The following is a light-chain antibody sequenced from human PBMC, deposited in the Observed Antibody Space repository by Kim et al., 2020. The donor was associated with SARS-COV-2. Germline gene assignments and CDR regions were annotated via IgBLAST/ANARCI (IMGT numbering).Light chain of an antibody. V-gene: IGLV8-61*01. CDR1: SGSVSTNYY. CDR3: VLYMGSGFWV. J-gene: IGLJ3*02. CDR2: NTN. Sequence: QTVVTQEPSFSVSPGGTVTLTCGLSSGSVSTNYYPSWCQQTPGQAPRTLIYNTNTRSSGVPDRFSGSILGNKAALTITGAQADDESDYYCVLYMGSGFWVFGGGTQLTVL.